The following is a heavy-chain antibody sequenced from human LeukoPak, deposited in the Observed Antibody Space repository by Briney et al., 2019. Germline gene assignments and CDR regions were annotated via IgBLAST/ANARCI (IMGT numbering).Heavy chain of an antibody. V-gene: IGHV3-73*01. Sequence: GGSLRLSCAASGFTFSGSAMHRVRQASGKGLEWVGRIRSKANSYATAYAASVKGRFTISRDDSENTAYLQMNSLKTEDTAVYYCTRHGTSDYWGQGTLVTVSS. CDR1: GFTFSGSA. CDR2: IRSKANSYAT. CDR3: TRHGTSDY. J-gene: IGHJ4*02.